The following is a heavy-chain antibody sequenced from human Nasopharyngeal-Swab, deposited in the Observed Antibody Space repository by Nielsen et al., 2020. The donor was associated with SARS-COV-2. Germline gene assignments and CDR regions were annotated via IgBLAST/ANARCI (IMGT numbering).Heavy chain of an antibody. CDR2: IRSQANSYAT. CDR1: GFTLSGSV. D-gene: IGHD3-22*01. V-gene: IGHV3-73*01. CDR3: TGRGDRIGYYSPSDN. J-gene: IGHJ4*02. Sequence: ESLKIPCAAPGFTLSGSVIHWVRQASGKGLEWVGRIRSQANSYATTYAASVKGRFTFFRDDSMNTAYLQMNSLKTEDTAVYYCTGRGDRIGYYSPSDNWGQGTLVTVSS.